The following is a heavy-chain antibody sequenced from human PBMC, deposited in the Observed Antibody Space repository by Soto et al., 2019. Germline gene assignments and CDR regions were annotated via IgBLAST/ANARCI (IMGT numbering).Heavy chain of an antibody. Sequence: SETLSLTCAVYGGSFSGSSWSWIRQPPGKGLEWIGEINHSGSTNYNPSLKSRVTISVDTSKNQFSLKLSSVTAADTAVYYCARVGSVVVVPAAISSVRAFDIWGQGTMVT. CDR1: GGSFSGSS. J-gene: IGHJ3*02. V-gene: IGHV4-34*01. CDR3: ARVGSVVVVPAAISSVRAFDI. D-gene: IGHD2-2*01. CDR2: INHSGST.